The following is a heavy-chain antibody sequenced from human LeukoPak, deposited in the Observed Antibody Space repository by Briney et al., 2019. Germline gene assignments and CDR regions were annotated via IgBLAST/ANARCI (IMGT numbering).Heavy chain of an antibody. J-gene: IGHJ5*02. D-gene: IGHD6-13*01. CDR3: AGRIAAAGPNWFDP. Sequence: SETLSLTCAVYGGSFSGYYWSWIRQPPGKGLEWIGEINHSGSTNYNPSLKSRVTISVDTSKNQFSLKLSSVTAADTAVYYCAGRIAAAGPNWFDPWGQGTLVTVSS. CDR2: INHSGST. V-gene: IGHV4-34*01. CDR1: GGSFSGYY.